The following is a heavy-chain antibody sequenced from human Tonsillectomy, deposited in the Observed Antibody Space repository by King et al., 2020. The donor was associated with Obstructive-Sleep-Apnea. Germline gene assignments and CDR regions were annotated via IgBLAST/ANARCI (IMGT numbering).Heavy chain of an antibody. CDR1: GVAVSDDY. Sequence: GGGGGRPGGGRGVSCAASGVAVSDDYMEWVRQARGKGLEWCGRIRKIINRYSRAYPASVNRRFTSTRDDSENTLQLQMNTLKTEDTSVYFCVRVQVGGDNRYALDIWGQGTMVTVSS. J-gene: IGHJ3*02. D-gene: IGHD3-10*01. V-gene: IGHV3-72*01. CDR2: IRKIINRYSR. CDR3: VRVQVGGDNRYALDI.